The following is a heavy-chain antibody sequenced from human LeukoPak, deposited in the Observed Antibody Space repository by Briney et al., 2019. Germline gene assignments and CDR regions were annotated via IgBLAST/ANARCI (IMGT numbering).Heavy chain of an antibody. J-gene: IGHJ4*02. D-gene: IGHD3-22*01. CDR3: ASPHHYYDSSGYYN. Sequence: GASVKVSCKASGYTFTGYYMHWVRQAPGQGLEWMGWINPNSGGTNYAQKFQGRVTMTRDTSISTAYMELSRLRSDDTAAYYCASPHHYYDSSGYYNWGQGTLVTVSS. CDR2: INPNSGGT. V-gene: IGHV1-2*02. CDR1: GYTFTGYY.